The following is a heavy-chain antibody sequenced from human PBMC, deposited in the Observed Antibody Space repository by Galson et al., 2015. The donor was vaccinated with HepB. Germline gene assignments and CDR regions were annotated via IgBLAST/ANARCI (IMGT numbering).Heavy chain of an antibody. Sequence: SVKVSCKASGGTFRNYAISWVRQAPGQGLEWMGGIVPMTRTAKNAQKFQGRVTITADESTSTAYMELSSLRSEDTAVYYCAKAEVYSGFDLPPDFDYWGQGTPVTVSS. J-gene: IGHJ4*02. CDR1: GGTFRNYA. CDR2: IVPMTRTA. CDR3: AKAEVYSGFDLPPDFDY. D-gene: IGHD5-12*01. V-gene: IGHV1-69*13.